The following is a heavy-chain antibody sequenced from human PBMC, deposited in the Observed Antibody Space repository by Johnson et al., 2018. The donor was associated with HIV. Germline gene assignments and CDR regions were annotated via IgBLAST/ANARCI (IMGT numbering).Heavy chain of an antibody. J-gene: IGHJ3*02. CDR2: IYSGGST. D-gene: IGHD3-22*01. V-gene: IGHV3-66*01. CDR3: AAYYDSSGYPRFGDAFDI. CDR1: GLTFSNVW. Sequence: MQLVESGGGLVQPGGSLRLSCAASGLTFSNVWMSWVRQAPGKGLEWVSVIYSGGSTYYADSVKGRFTISRDNAKNSLYLQMNSLRAEDTALYYCAAYYDSSGYPRFGDAFDIWGQGTMVTVSP.